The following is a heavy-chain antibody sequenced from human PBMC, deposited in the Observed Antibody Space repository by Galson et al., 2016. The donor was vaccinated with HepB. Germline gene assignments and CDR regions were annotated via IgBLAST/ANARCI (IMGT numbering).Heavy chain of an antibody. V-gene: IGHV3-23*01. D-gene: IGHD3-22*01. Sequence: SLRLSCAVSGFTFSSYTMTWVRQAPGEGLEWVSSISASGGRTYYAASVKGRFTISRDNSKNTLYLHMNSLRAEDTAEYYCARATMIVVVSDAFDIWGQGTTVTVSS. CDR2: ISASGGRT. CDR3: ARATMIVVVSDAFDI. CDR1: GFTFSSYT. J-gene: IGHJ3*02.